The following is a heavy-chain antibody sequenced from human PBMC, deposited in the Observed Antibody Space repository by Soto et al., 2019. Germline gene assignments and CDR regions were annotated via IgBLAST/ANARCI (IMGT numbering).Heavy chain of an antibody. Sequence: GESLKIACKGSGYSFTSYWISWVRQMPGKGLEWMGIIYPGDSDTRYSPSFQGQVTISADKSISTAYLQWSSLKASDTAVYYCARVGPGSAGFLDYWGQGTLVTVSS. CDR1: GYSFTSYW. V-gene: IGHV5-51*01. D-gene: IGHD6-13*01. CDR2: IYPGDSDT. CDR3: ARVGPGSAGFLDY. J-gene: IGHJ4*02.